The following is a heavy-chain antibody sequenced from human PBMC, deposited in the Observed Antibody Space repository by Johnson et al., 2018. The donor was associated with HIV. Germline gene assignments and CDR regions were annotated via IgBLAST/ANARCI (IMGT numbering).Heavy chain of an antibody. J-gene: IGHJ3*02. CDR3: TRTDDTYNYDISGFVDAFDI. CDR2: IRSETYSYAT. D-gene: IGHD3-22*01. V-gene: IGHV3-73*01. CDR1: GFTVSGSA. Sequence: EVQLVESGGGLVQPDGSLKLSCAASGFTVSGSAMHWVRQTSGKGLEWVGRIRSETYSYATAYAASVKGRFTISRDDSQKTAYLQMNSLKSEDTGVYFCTRTDDTYNYDISGFVDAFDIWGQGTMVTVSS.